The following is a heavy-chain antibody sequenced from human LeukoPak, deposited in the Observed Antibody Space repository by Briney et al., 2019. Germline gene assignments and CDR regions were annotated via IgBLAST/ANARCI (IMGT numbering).Heavy chain of an antibody. V-gene: IGHV1-18*01. D-gene: IGHD2-2*01. CDR3: ARARPRYCSSTSCRTTTLLDFDY. CDR2: ISAYNGNT. Sequence: ASVKVSCKASGYTFTSYGISWVRQAPGQGLEWMGWISAYNGNTTYAQKLQGRVTMTTDTSTSTAYMELRSLRSDDTAVYYCARARPRYCSSTSCRTTTLLDFDYWGQGTLVTVSS. J-gene: IGHJ4*02. CDR1: GYTFTSYG.